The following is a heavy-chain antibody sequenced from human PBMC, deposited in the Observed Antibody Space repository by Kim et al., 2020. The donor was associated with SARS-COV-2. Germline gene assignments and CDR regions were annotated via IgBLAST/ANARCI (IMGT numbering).Heavy chain of an antibody. D-gene: IGHD2-2*01. CDR3: ARHGGGGWIVVVPAAMSDAFDI. CDR1: GGSISSSSYY. Sequence: SETLSLTCTVSGGSISSSSYYWGWIRQPPGKGLEWIGSIYYSGSTYYNPSLKSRVTISVDTSKNQFSLKLSSVTAADTAVYYCARHGGGGWIVVVPAAMSDAFDIWGPGTMVTVSS. V-gene: IGHV4-39*01. J-gene: IGHJ3*02. CDR2: IYYSGST.